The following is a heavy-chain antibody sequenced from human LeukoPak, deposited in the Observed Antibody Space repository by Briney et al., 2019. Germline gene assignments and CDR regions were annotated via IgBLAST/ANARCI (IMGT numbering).Heavy chain of an antibody. CDR1: GYSISSSYY. J-gene: IGHJ4*02. CDR3: ARQSVFRYSSGWNSFLTRRGASTPPRDPGEFDY. V-gene: IGHV4-39*01. CDR2: MYYSGST. D-gene: IGHD6-19*01. Sequence: SETLSLTCTVSGYSISSSYYWGWIRQPPGKGLEWIGSMYYSGSTYYNPSLKSRVTISVDTSKNQFSLKLSSVTAADTAVFYCARQSVFRYSSGWNSFLTRRGASTPPRDPGEFDYWGQGTLVTVSS.